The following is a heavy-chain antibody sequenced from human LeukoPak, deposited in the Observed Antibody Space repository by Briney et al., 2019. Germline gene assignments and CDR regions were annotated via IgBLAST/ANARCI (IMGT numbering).Heavy chain of an antibody. D-gene: IGHD4-17*01. CDR2: FIPILGTA. CDR1: GGTFRSYG. CDR3: ARDHGYGDHGMDV. Sequence: SVKVSCKASGGTFRSYGLNWVRQAPGQGLEWMGGFIPILGTAKYAQKLQGRVTITADESTSTGYMELSSLRYEDTAVYYCARDHGYGDHGMDVWGQGTTVTVSS. V-gene: IGHV1-69*13. J-gene: IGHJ6*02.